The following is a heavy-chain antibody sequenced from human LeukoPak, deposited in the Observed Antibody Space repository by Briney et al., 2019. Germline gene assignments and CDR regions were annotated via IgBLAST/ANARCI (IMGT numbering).Heavy chain of an antibody. CDR3: ARGARGEYYFDY. Sequence: SETLSLTCAVSGGSISSSNWWSWVRQPPGKGLEWIGEIYHSGSTNYNPSLKSRVTISVDTSKNQFSLRLSSVTAADTAVYYCARGARGEYYFDYWGQGTLVTVSS. J-gene: IGHJ4*02. CDR1: GGSISSSNW. CDR2: IYHSGST. V-gene: IGHV4-4*02. D-gene: IGHD3-16*01.